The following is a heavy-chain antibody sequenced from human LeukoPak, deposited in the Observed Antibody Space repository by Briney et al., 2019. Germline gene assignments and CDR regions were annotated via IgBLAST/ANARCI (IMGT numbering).Heavy chain of an antibody. CDR3: ARGRVITMVRGVLVH. D-gene: IGHD3-10*01. Sequence: PGGSLRLSCAASGFTFSSYSMNWVRQAPGKGLEWVSYISSSSSTIYYADSVKGRFTISRDNAKNSLYLQMNSLRAEDTAVYYCARGRVITMVRGVLVHWGQGTLVTVSS. CDR1: GFTFSSYS. J-gene: IGHJ5*02. CDR2: ISSSSSTI. V-gene: IGHV3-48*01.